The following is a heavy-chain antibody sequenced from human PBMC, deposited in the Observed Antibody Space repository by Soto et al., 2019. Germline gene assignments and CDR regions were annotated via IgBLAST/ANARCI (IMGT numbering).Heavy chain of an antibody. D-gene: IGHD5-18*01. V-gene: IGHV3-33*01. Sequence: GGSLRLSCAASGFTFSSYGMHWVRQAPGKGLEWVAVIWYDGSNKYYADSVKGRFTISRDNSKNTLYLQMNSLRAEDTAVYYCARDRNSYGYLYDAFDIWGQGTMVTVSS. CDR1: GFTFSSYG. CDR3: ARDRNSYGYLYDAFDI. J-gene: IGHJ3*02. CDR2: IWYDGSNK.